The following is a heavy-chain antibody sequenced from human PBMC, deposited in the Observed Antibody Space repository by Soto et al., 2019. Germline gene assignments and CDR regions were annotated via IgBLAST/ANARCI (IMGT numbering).Heavy chain of an antibody. CDR1: GGSISSSSYY. CDR3: ARRGYDFWSGYPVPFDP. J-gene: IGHJ5*02. CDR2: IYYSGST. Sequence: QLQLQESGPGLVKPSETLSLTCTVSGGSISSSSYYWGWIRQPPGKGLEWIGSIYYSGSTYYNPYLKIRVTISVETSKNQFSLKLSSVTAADTAVYYCARRGYDFWSGYPVPFDPWGQGTLVTVSS. D-gene: IGHD3-3*01. V-gene: IGHV4-39*01.